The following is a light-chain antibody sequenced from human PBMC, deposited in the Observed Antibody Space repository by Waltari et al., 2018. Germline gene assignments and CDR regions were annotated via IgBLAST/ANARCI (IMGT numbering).Light chain of an antibody. CDR1: SEHSRYV. V-gene: IGLV4-69*01. Sequence: QLVLPQSPSASASLGASVKLTCTLSSEHSRYVIACHQQQPEKGPRFLMKVNNDGSHIKGDGIPDRFSGSSSGAERYLTISRLQSEDEADYYWQTWGTGIVVFGGGTKLTVL. CDR3: QTWGTGIVV. J-gene: IGLJ2*01. CDR2: VNNDGSH.